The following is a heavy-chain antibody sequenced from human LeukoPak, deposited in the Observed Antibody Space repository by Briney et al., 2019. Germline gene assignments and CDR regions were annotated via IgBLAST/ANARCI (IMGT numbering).Heavy chain of an antibody. V-gene: IGHV3-11*04. CDR1: GFTFSDYY. Sequence: GGSLRLSCAASGFTFSDYYMSWIRQAPGKGLEWVSYISSSDSTIYYADSVKGRFTISRDNAKNSLYLQMNSLRAEDTAVYYCARGSKLTTGTMGDLDYWGQGTLVTVSS. CDR3: ARGSKLTTGTMGDLDY. J-gene: IGHJ4*02. CDR2: ISSSDSTI. D-gene: IGHD1-1*01.